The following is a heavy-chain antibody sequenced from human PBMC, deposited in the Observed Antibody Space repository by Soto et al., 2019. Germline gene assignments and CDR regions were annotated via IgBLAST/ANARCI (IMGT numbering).Heavy chain of an antibody. CDR2: ISDSGST. V-gene: IGHV3-23*01. J-gene: IGHJ4*02. Sequence: EVQLLESGGGLVQPGGSLRLSCAASGFSFNNYAMNWVRQAPGQGLEWVSTISDSGSTYYADSVKGRFTISRDNSKNTLYLQMKSLGAEDTAVYFCAKDVGGHYCTPTSCLYFFHSWGRGTLVTVSS. CDR1: GFSFNNYA. CDR3: AKDVGGHYCTPTSCLYFFHS. D-gene: IGHD2-2*01.